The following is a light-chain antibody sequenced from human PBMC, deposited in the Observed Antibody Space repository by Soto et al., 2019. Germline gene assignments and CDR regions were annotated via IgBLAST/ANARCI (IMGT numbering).Light chain of an antibody. J-gene: IGKJ1*01. CDR1: QSISSW. CDR2: KAS. V-gene: IGKV1-5*03. CDR3: QQYNSYPST. Sequence: DIQMTQSPSTLSASVGDRVTITCRASQSISSWLAWYQQKPGKAPKLLIYKASILESRVPSRFSGSGSGTDFTLTISSLQTDDFATYYCQQYNSYPSTFGQGTKVEIK.